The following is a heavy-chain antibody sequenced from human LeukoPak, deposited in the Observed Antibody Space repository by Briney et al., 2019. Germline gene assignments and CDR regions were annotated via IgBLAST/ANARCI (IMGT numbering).Heavy chain of an antibody. D-gene: IGHD2-2*01. CDR1: GFTFSSYW. V-gene: IGHV3-7*05. J-gene: IGHJ6*02. Sequence: GGSLRLSCAASGFTFSSYWMSWVRQAPGKGREWVANIKQDGREKYHVDSVKGRFTISRDKAKNSLYLQLNSLRAEDTAVYYCARDCSSTSCYYDYYYGRDVWGQGTTVTVSS. CDR3: ARDCSSTSCYYDYYYGRDV. CDR2: IKQDGREK.